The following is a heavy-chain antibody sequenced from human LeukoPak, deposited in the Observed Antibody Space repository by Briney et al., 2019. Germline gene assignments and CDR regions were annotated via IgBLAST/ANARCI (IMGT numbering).Heavy chain of an antibody. V-gene: IGHV4-59*08. J-gene: IGHJ4*02. Sequence: SETLSLTCTVSGGSISSYYWGWIRQPPGKGLEWIGYIYYSGSANYNPSLKSRVTISVDTSKNQFSLKLSSVTAADTAVYYCARLQTDSSGYYYLNYWGQGTLVTVSS. D-gene: IGHD3-22*01. CDR1: GGSISSYY. CDR2: IYYSGSA. CDR3: ARLQTDSSGYYYLNY.